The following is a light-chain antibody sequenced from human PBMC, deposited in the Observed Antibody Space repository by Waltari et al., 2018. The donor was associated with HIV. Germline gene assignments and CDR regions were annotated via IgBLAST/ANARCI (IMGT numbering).Light chain of an antibody. J-gene: IGLJ3*02. Sequence: QSVLTQPPSVSGAPGQTVPISCPGSSSNIGAHYGVNWYQQRPGTAPRLLIFSDHNRPSGVPDRFSGSRSGTSASLAITGLQAEDESDYYCQSFDNSLSAVLFGGGTKLTVL. V-gene: IGLV1-40*01. CDR1: SSNIGAHYG. CDR2: SDH. CDR3: QSFDNSLSAVL.